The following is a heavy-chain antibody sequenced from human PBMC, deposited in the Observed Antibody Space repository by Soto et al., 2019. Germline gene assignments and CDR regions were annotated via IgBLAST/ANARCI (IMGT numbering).Heavy chain of an antibody. Sequence: GVSQRLSWAASGGTFSSYAMSWFRQARWKWLEWVSAISGSGGSTYYADSVKGRFTISRDNSKNTMYLQMNSLRPEDTAVYYCARGVFYYYGSSGYSPDYWDQGTLVTVSS. CDR1: GGTFSSYA. CDR2: ISGSGGST. V-gene: IGHV3-23*01. CDR3: ARGVFYYYGSSGYSPDY. D-gene: IGHD3-22*01. J-gene: IGHJ4*02.